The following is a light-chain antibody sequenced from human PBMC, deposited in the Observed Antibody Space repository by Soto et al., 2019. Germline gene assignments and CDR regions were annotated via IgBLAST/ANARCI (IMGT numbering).Light chain of an antibody. Sequence: EIMLTQSPGTLSLSPGERATLSCRASQSLSSSSDLAWYQQRPGQAPRLLIYGASSRATGIPDRFSGSGSGTDFTLTINRLEPEDFVVYYCQQYGSSPPITFGPGTRLEIK. J-gene: IGKJ5*01. V-gene: IGKV3-20*01. CDR1: QSLSSSSD. CDR2: GAS. CDR3: QQYGSSPPIT.